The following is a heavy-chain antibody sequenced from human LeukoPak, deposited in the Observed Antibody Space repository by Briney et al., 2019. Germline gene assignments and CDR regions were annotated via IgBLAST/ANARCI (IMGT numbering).Heavy chain of an antibody. V-gene: IGHV1-46*01. CDR2: INPSGGST. Sequence: GASVKVSCKASGYTFTSYYMHWVRQAPGQGLEWMGIINPSGGSTSYAQKFQGRVTMTRDTSTSTVYMELSSLRSEDTAVYYCARDQGLQGYYYYMDVWGKGTTVTVSS. D-gene: IGHD4-11*01. J-gene: IGHJ6*03. CDR3: ARDQGLQGYYYYMDV. CDR1: GYTFTSYY.